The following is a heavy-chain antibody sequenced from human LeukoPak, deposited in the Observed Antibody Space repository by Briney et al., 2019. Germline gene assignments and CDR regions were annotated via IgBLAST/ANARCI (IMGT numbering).Heavy chain of an antibody. Sequence: PSETLSLTCTVSGGSISSSSYYWGWIRQPPGKGLEWIGSIYYSGSTYYNPSLKSRVTISVDTSKNQFSLKLSSVTAADTAVYYCARHRARRSTMIGLPARTSNWFDPWGQGTLVTVSS. CDR2: IYYSGST. D-gene: IGHD3-22*01. CDR3: ARHRARRSTMIGLPARTSNWFDP. CDR1: GGSISSSSYY. J-gene: IGHJ5*02. V-gene: IGHV4-39*01.